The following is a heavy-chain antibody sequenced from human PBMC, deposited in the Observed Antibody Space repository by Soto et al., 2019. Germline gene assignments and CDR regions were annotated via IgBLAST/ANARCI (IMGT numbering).Heavy chain of an antibody. CDR2: ISSSSSYI. V-gene: IGHV3-21*01. J-gene: IGHJ4*02. CDR1: GFTFSSYS. Sequence: LRLSCAASGFTFSSYSMNWVRQAPGKGLEWVSSISSSSSYIYYADSVKGRFTISRDNAKNSLCLQMNSLRAEDTAVYYCARAAQLVRTGDYWGQGTLVTVSS. CDR3: ARAAQLVRTGDY. D-gene: IGHD6-6*01.